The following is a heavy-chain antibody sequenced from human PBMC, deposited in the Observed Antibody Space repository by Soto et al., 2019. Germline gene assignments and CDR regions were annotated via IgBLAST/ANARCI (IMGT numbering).Heavy chain of an antibody. D-gene: IGHD2-2*01. J-gene: IGHJ4*02. CDR3: ARAFGLLGVVPAAMEYYFDY. V-gene: IGHV3-33*01. CDR1: GFTFSSYG. CDR2: IWYDGSNK. Sequence: QVQLVESGGGVVQPGRSLRLSCAASGFTFSSYGMHWVRQAPGKGLEWVAVIWYDGSNKYYADSVKGRFTISRDNSKNWLYLQMNSLRAEDTAVYYCARAFGLLGVVPAAMEYYFDYWGQGTLVTVSS.